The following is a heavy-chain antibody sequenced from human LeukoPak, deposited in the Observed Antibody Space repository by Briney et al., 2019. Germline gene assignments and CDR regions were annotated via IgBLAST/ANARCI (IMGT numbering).Heavy chain of an antibody. D-gene: IGHD6-13*01. V-gene: IGHV3-20*04. Sequence: PGGSLRLSCAASGFTFSSYEMNWVRQAPGKGLEWVSGINWNGGSTGYADSVKGRFTISRDNAKNSLYLQMNSLRAEDTALYYCARDREYSSSWDYYMDVWGKGTTVTVSS. CDR3: ARDREYSSSWDYYMDV. CDR2: INWNGGST. J-gene: IGHJ6*03. CDR1: GFTFSSYE.